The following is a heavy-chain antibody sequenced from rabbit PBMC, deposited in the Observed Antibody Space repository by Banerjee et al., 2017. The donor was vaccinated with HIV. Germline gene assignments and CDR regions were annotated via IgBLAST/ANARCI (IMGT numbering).Heavy chain of an antibody. Sequence: QSLEESGGGLVQPEGSLTLTCTASGFSFSNNYVMCWVRQAPGKGLEWIAYIYAGSSVATYYATWAKGRFTISKTSSTTVTLQMTSLTAADTATYFCARDYVDASGFGYYFKLWGPGTLVTVS. CDR3: ARDYVDASGFGYYFKL. D-gene: IGHD1-1*01. CDR1: GFSFSNNYV. CDR2: IYAGSSVAT. J-gene: IGHJ4*01. V-gene: IGHV1S40*01.